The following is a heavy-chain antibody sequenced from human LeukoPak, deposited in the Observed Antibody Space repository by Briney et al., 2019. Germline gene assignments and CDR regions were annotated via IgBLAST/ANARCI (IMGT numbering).Heavy chain of an antibody. D-gene: IGHD2-2*01. V-gene: IGHV3-66*01. CDR2: IYSGGST. CDR1: GFTVSSNY. Sequence: PGGSLRLSCAASGFTVSSNYMSWVRQAPGKGLEWVSVIYSGGSTYYADSVKGRFTISRDNSKNTLYLQMNSLRAEDTAVYYCARAKTLGYCSSTSCYGRTHYYYYGMDVWGQGTTVTVSS. J-gene: IGHJ6*02. CDR3: ARAKTLGYCSSTSCYGRTHYYYYGMDV.